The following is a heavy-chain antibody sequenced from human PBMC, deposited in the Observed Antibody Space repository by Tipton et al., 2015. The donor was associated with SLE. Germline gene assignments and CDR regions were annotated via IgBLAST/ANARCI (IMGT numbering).Heavy chain of an antibody. CDR1: GGSFSGYY. J-gene: IGHJ4*02. CDR2: INHSGST. D-gene: IGHD6-19*01. Sequence: TLSLTCAVYGGSFSGYYWSWIRQPPGKGLEWIGEINHSGSTNYNPSLKSRVTISVDTSKNQFSLKLSSVTAADTAVYYCARGEDSSGWYEGTFGGQGSLVTVS. CDR3: ARGEDSSGWYEGTF. V-gene: IGHV4-34*01.